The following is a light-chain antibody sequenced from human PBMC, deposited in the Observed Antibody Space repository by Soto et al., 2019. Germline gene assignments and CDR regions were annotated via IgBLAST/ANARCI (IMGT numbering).Light chain of an antibody. J-gene: IGLJ1*01. Sequence: QSVLTQPPSASGTPGQRVTISASGSSSNIGSNTVSWYQQVPGTAPKLLIYDSDERPSGVPGRFSGSKSGTSASLAISGLQSEDEADYYCATWDDSRNGYVFGPGTKVTVL. CDR3: ATWDDSRNGYV. CDR2: DSD. CDR1: SSNIGSNT. V-gene: IGLV1-44*01.